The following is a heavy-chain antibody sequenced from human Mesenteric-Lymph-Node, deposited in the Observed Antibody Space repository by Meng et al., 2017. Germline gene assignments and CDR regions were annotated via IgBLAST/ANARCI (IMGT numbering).Heavy chain of an antibody. V-gene: IGHV4-59*01. Sequence: SETLSLTCTVSGGSISSYYWSWIRQPPGKGLEWIGYIYYSGSTNYNPSLKSRVTISVDTSKNQFSLKLSSVTAADTAVYYCARDLMYYDSSGRTCDAFDIWGQGTMVTVSS. CDR3: ARDLMYYDSSGRTCDAFDI. D-gene: IGHD3-22*01. J-gene: IGHJ3*02. CDR2: IYYSGST. CDR1: GGSISSYY.